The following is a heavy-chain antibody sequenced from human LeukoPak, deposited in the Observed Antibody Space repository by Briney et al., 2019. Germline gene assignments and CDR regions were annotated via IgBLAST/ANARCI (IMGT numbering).Heavy chain of an antibody. CDR3: AKSRGSGSNMARGVNFDY. V-gene: IGHV3-23*01. CDR2: ISDGGSFT. CDR1: GFTFSDYG. J-gene: IGHJ4*02. Sequence: PGGSLRLSCAASGFTFSDYGMTWVRQAPGKGLEWVSTISDGGSFTYYADSVKGRFTISRDNSKNTLFLQMNTPRAEDTAVYYCAKSRGSGSNMARGVNFDYWGQGTLVTVSS. D-gene: IGHD3-10*01.